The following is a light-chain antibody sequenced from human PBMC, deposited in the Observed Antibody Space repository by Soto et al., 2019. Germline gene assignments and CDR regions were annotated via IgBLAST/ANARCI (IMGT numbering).Light chain of an antibody. V-gene: IGLV1-51*01. CDR2: DNN. Sequence: QSVLTQPPSVSAAPRQKVTISCSGSSSNIGNNYVSWYQQLPGTAPKLLIYDNNKRPSGIPDRFSCSKSGTSATLGITGLQTGDEADYYCGTWDSSLSAYYVFGTGTKVTV. J-gene: IGLJ1*01. CDR3: GTWDSSLSAYYV. CDR1: SSNIGNNY.